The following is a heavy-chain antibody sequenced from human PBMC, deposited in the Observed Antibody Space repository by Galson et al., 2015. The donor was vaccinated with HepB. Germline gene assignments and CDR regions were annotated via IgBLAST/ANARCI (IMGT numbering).Heavy chain of an antibody. Sequence: SLRLSCAASGFTFSSYGMHWVRQAPGKGLEWVAVISYDGSNKYYADSVKGRFTISRDNSKNTLYRQMNSLRAEDTAVYYCARPLSTIFGVVINYYYYGMDVCGQGTTVTVSS. J-gene: IGHJ6*02. CDR1: GFTFSSYG. CDR2: ISYDGSNK. CDR3: ARPLSTIFGVVINYYYYGMDV. D-gene: IGHD3-3*01. V-gene: IGHV3-30*03.